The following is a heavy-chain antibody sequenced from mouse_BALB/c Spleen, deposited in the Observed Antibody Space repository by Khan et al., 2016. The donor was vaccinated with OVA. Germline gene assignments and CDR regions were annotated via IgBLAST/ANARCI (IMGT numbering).Heavy chain of an antibody. CDR1: GYSITSDYA. V-gene: IGHV3-2*02. CDR2: ISYSGNT. D-gene: IGHD2-10*02. CDR3: ARMYGGDFDY. Sequence: EVQLQESGPGLVKPSQSLSLTCTVTGYSITSDYAWNWIRQFPGNRLEWMGFISYSGNTNYNPSHKSRISVTRDTSKNQFFLQLISVTTKDTATYYCARMYGGDFDYWGQGTTLTVSS. J-gene: IGHJ2*01.